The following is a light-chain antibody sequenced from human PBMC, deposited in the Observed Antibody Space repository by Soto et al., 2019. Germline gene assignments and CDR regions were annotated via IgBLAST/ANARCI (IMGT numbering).Light chain of an antibody. Sequence: DIQRTQSPSTLSGSXVDRXTXXXXASQTISSWLAWYQQKPGKAPKLLIYKASTLKSGVPSRLSGSGSGTDFTLTISSLQPEDFATYYCQQTYSTPHTFGQGTKVDIK. CDR3: QQTYSTPHT. CDR1: QTISSW. V-gene: IGKV1-5*03. CDR2: KAS. J-gene: IGKJ2*01.